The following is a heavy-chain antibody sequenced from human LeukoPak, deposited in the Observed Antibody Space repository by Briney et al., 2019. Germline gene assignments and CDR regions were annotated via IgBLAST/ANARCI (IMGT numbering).Heavy chain of an antibody. V-gene: IGHV3-64*01. CDR2: ISSNGGST. CDR3: AIWGDYYDRTGAFDI. D-gene: IGHD3-22*01. CDR1: GFTFSSYS. J-gene: IGHJ3*02. Sequence: GGSLRLSCAASGFTFSSYSMHWVRQAPGKGLEYVSAISSNGGSTYYANSVKGRFTISRDNSKNTLYLQMGSLRAEDMAVYYCAIWGDYYDRTGAFDIWGQGTMVTVSS.